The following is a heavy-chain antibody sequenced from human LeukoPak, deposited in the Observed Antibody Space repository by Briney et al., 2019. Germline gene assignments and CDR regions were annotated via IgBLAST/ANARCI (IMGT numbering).Heavy chain of an antibody. CDR2: IYSGGYT. V-gene: IGHV3-53*01. Sequence: PGGSLRLSCDVSGFMVSMNYMSWVRQVPGKGLEWVSVIYSGGYTYYADSVKGRFTISRDNSKNTLYLQMNSLRAEDTAVYYCAKAGRDYWGQGTLVTVSS. J-gene: IGHJ4*02. CDR1: GFMVSMNY. CDR3: AKAGRDY.